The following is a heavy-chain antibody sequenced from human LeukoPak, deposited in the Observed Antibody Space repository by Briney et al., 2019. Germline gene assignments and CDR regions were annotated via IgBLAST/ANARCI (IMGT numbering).Heavy chain of an antibody. CDR2: INHSGST. CDR3: ATTYYDILTGRGYYFDY. Sequence: SETLSLTCAVYGGSFSGYYWSWLRQPPGKELEWIGEINHSGSTNYNPSLKSRVTISVDTSKNQFSLKLSSVTAADTAVYYCATTYYDILTGRGYYFDYWGQGTLVTVSS. D-gene: IGHD3-9*01. CDR1: GGSFSGYY. J-gene: IGHJ4*02. V-gene: IGHV4-34*01.